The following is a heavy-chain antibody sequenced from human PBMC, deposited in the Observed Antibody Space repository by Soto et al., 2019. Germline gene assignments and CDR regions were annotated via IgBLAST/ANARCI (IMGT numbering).Heavy chain of an antibody. CDR2: ISYGGGTT. D-gene: IGHD6-13*01. V-gene: IGHV3-23*01. Sequence: GSLRLSCAASGFTFSSFAMSWVRQAPGKGLECVSAISYGGGTTYYADSVKGRFTISRDNSKNTLYLQMSSLRAEDTAVYYCAKIAAAAGLDYWGQGALVTVSS. CDR3: AKIAAAAGLDY. CDR1: GFTFSSFA. J-gene: IGHJ4*02.